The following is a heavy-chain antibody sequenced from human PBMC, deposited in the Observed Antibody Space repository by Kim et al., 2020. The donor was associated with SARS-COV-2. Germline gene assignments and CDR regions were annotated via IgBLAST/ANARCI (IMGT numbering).Heavy chain of an antibody. J-gene: IGHJ4*02. Sequence: GGSLRLSCTASGFAFSSYAVHWVRQAPGKGLEWVSVISYDGNNKYYADSVKGRFACSRDNSKNTVYLQMNSLRPEDTAVYYCARGPCSGGGCYSSPRDYWGQGTLVSLSS. V-gene: IGHV3-30*09. CDR1: GFAFSSYA. CDR3: ARGPCSGGGCYSSPRDY. CDR2: ISYDGNNK. D-gene: IGHD2-15*01.